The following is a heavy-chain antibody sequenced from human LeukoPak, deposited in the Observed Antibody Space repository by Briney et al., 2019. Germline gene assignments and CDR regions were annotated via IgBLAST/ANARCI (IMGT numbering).Heavy chain of an antibody. J-gene: IGHJ4*02. CDR1: GLTFSREA. V-gene: IGHV3-21*05. CDR2: INTDSSDI. Sequence: GESLRLSCAGCGLTFSREAMKGVGQAPGKGLEGVSYINTDSSDIHYAYSVKGRFTISRDNARNTLYLQLSSLRAEDSGVYYCARDTFQPGLIDSWGQGTLVTVSS. D-gene: IGHD2-2*01. CDR3: ARDTFQPGLIDS.